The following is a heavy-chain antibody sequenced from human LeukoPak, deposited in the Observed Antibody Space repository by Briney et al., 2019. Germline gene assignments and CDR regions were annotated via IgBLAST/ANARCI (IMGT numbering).Heavy chain of an antibody. CDR1: GFTFDDYA. Sequence: GGSLRLSCAASGFTFDDYAMHWVRQAPGKGLEWVSGISWNSGSIGYADSVKGRFTISRDNAKNSLYLQMNSLRAEDTALYYCAKGLHDSSGFDYWGQGTLVTVSS. CDR3: AKGLHDSSGFDY. D-gene: IGHD3-22*01. CDR2: ISWNSGSI. V-gene: IGHV3-9*01. J-gene: IGHJ4*02.